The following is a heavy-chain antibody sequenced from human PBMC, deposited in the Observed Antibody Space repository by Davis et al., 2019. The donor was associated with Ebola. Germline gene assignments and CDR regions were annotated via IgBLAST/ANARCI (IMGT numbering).Heavy chain of an antibody. CDR1: GFTFSSYW. V-gene: IGHV3-53*01. D-gene: IGHD3-3*01. CDR2: IYSGGSR. J-gene: IGHJ4*02. CDR3: AKAPVRFLEWFTTDY. Sequence: GESLKISCAASGFTFSSYWMHWVRQAPGKGLEWVSVIYSGGSRYYADSVKGRFTISRDNPKNTLYLQMNSLRAEDTAVYYCAKAPVRFLEWFTTDYWGKGTLVTVSS.